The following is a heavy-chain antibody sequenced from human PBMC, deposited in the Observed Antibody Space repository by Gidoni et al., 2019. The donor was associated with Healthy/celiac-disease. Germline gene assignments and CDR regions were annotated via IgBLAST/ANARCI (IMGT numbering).Heavy chain of an antibody. D-gene: IGHD6-19*01. CDR2: IKSKPDGGTT. CDR3: TSDGAVAGTGWFDP. Sequence: EVQLVESGGGLVKPGGSLRLSCAASGFTFSNAWMSWVRQAPGKGLEWVGRIKSKPDGGTTDYAAPVKGRFTISRDDSKNTLYLQMNSLKTEDTAVYYCTSDGAVAGTGWFDPWGQGTLVTVSS. J-gene: IGHJ5*02. V-gene: IGHV3-15*01. CDR1: GFTFSNAW.